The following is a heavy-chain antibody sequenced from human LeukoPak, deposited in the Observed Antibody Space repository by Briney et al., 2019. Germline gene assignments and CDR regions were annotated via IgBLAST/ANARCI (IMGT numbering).Heavy chain of an antibody. V-gene: IGHV3-23*01. CDR1: GFTFSSYA. CDR2: ISGSGGST. CDR3: VRDPRNWNDAYYGMDV. J-gene: IGHJ6*02. D-gene: IGHD1-1*01. Sequence: PGGSLRLSCAASGFTFSSYAMSWVRQAPGKGLEWVSAISGSGGSTYHADSVEGRFTISRDSSTNTLYLQMNSLRPEDTAVYSCVRDPRNWNDAYYGMDVWGQGTTVTVSS.